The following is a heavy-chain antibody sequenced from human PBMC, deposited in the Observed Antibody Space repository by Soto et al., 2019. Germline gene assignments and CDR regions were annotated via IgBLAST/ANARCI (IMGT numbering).Heavy chain of an antibody. D-gene: IGHD2-15*01. CDR2: VIPIFGPP. J-gene: IGHJ6*02. CDR1: GGTFSTYA. CDR3: ARSQGGSSSLDIYYYYYYGMDV. Sequence: QVQLVQSGAEVKKPGSSVKVSCKAPGGTFSTYAISWVRQAPGQGLEWMVGVIPIFGPPKYAQQFQGRVTVSALESTSTGYMELRSLTSQDTAVYYCARSQGGSSSLDIYYYYYYGMDVWGQGTTVTVSS. V-gene: IGHV1-69*01.